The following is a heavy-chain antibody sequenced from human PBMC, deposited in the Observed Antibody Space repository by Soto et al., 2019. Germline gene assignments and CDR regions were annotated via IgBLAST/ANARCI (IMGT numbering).Heavy chain of an antibody. Sequence: GGSLRLSCAASGFTFSSYAMHWVRQAPGKGLEWVAVISYDGSNKYYADSVKGRFTISRDNSKNTLYLQMNSLRAEVTAVYYCAREIAAAGYFDYWGQGTLVTVS. CDR3: AREIAAAGYFDY. V-gene: IGHV3-30-3*01. D-gene: IGHD6-13*01. CDR1: GFTFSSYA. J-gene: IGHJ4*02. CDR2: ISYDGSNK.